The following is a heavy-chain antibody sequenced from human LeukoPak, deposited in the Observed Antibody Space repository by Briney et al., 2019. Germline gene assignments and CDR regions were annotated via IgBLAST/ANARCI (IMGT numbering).Heavy chain of an antibody. D-gene: IGHD2-2*01. Sequence: EASVKVSCEASGYTFTGYYMHWVRQAPGQGLEWMGWINPNSGGTNYAQKFQGRDTMTRDTSISTAYMELSRLRSDDTAVYYCARDLKVVPAAILNYWGQGTLVTVSS. J-gene: IGHJ4*02. CDR2: INPNSGGT. V-gene: IGHV1-2*02. CDR1: GYTFTGYY. CDR3: ARDLKVVPAAILNY.